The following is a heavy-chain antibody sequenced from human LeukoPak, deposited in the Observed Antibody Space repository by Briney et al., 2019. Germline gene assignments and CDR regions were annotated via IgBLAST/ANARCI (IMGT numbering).Heavy chain of an antibody. Sequence: SVKVSCKASGGTFSSYAISWVRQAPGQGLEWMGGIIPIFGTANYAQKFQGRVTITADESTSTAHMELSSLRSEDTAVYYCARVGEDYGENWFDPWGQGTLVTVSS. J-gene: IGHJ5*02. V-gene: IGHV1-69*13. D-gene: IGHD4-17*01. CDR2: IIPIFGTA. CDR1: GGTFSSYA. CDR3: ARVGEDYGENWFDP.